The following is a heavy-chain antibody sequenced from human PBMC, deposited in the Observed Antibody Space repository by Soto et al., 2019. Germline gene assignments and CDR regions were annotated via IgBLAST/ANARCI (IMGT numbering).Heavy chain of an antibody. CDR3: APRAPISGLVFDH. J-gene: IGHJ4*02. CDR2: IKSKTDGGTA. V-gene: IGHV3-15*01. D-gene: IGHD6-19*01. Sequence: EVQLVESGGGLVKPGGALRLACEAAGFTFSSAWVNWVRQAPGKGLEWIGRIKSKTDGGTADYAALVKGRFSISRDDSKNTLYLQINSLKTEDTAMYYCAPRAPISGLVFDHCGQGTLVTVSS. CDR1: GFTFSSAW.